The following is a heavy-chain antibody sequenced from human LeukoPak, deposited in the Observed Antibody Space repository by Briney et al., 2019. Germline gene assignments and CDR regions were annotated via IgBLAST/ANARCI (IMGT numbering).Heavy chain of an antibody. CDR2: IYYSGST. J-gene: IGHJ6*02. D-gene: IGHD3-10*01. CDR1: GGSISSGDYY. CDR3: AREGLLWFGATGGMDV. Sequence: PSQTLSLTCTVSGGSISSGDYYWSWIRQPPGKGLEWIGYIYYSGSTYYNPSLKSRVTISVDTSKNQFSLKLSSVTAADTAVYYCAREGLLWFGATGGMDVWGQGTTVTVSS. V-gene: IGHV4-30-4*01.